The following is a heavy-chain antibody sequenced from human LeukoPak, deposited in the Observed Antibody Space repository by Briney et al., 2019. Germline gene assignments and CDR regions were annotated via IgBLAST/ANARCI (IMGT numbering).Heavy chain of an antibody. J-gene: IGHJ5*01. D-gene: IGHD6-6*01. V-gene: IGHV3-21*01. CDR1: GFTFSSYS. CDR2: ISSSSSYI. CDR3: ARDSSEQLARDENWFDP. Sequence: PGGSLRLSCAASGFTFSSYSMNWVRQAPGKGLEWVSSISSSSSYIYYADSVKGRFTISRDNAKNSLYLQMNSLRAEDTAVYYCARDSSEQLARDENWFDPWGQGTTVTVSS.